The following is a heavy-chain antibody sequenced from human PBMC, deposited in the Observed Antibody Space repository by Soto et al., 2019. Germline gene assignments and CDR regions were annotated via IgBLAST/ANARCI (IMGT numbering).Heavy chain of an antibody. CDR2: IRTYNGNT. CDR1: GYTFTTFG. V-gene: IGHV1-18*01. D-gene: IGHD1-26*01. CDR3: ARDLDSGSYLADDAFDI. J-gene: IGHJ3*02. Sequence: GASVKVYSKASGYTFTTFGINGVVRSPGQGLEWMGWIRTYNGNTNYAQKLQGRVTMTTDTSTSTAYMELRSLRPDDTAVYYCARDLDSGSYLADDAFDIWGQGTMVTVSS.